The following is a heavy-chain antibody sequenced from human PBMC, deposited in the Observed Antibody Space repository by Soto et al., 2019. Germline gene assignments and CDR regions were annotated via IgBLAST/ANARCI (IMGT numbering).Heavy chain of an antibody. V-gene: IGHV4-34*01. Sequence: QVQLQQWGAGLLKPSETLSLSCAVYGGYFNDNYYTWFRQPPGKGLEWIGEISHSGTTKYIPSLKSRASISFDTSKTQVSLKVTSVTAADTAVYYCATSLWFGTQVELWGQGALVTVSS. CDR1: GGYFNDNY. CDR3: ATSLWFGTQVEL. J-gene: IGHJ5*02. D-gene: IGHD3-10*01. CDR2: ISHSGTT.